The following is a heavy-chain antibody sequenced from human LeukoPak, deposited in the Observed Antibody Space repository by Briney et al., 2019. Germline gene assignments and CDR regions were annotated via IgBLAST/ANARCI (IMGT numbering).Heavy chain of an antibody. D-gene: IGHD1-26*01. V-gene: IGHV4-59*06. Sequence: SETLSLTRTVSGGSISSYYWSWIRQPAGKGLEWIGYIYHSGSTYYNPSLKSRVTISVDRSKNQFSLKLSSVTAADTAVYYCASGVGADYYFDYWGQGTLVTVSS. J-gene: IGHJ4*02. CDR1: GGSISSYY. CDR3: ASGVGADYYFDY. CDR2: IYHSGST.